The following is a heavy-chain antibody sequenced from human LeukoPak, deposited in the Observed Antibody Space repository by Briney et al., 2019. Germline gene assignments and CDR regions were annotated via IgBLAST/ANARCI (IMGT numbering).Heavy chain of an antibody. Sequence: SGPTMVNPTQTLTLTCTFSGFSLTTSGVGVGWIRHPPGMALEWLAVIYWDDNKDYSPSLKRRITNTKETSKNQVVLTRTNMDPVDTATYFFAHRGSGSFGWYDPWGQGTLVTVSS. CDR2: IYWDDNK. V-gene: IGHV2-5*02. CDR1: GFSLTTSGVG. CDR3: AHRGSGSFGWYDP. J-gene: IGHJ5*02. D-gene: IGHD1-26*01.